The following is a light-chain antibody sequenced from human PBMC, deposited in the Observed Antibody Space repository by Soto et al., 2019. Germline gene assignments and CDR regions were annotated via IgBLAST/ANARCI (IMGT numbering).Light chain of an antibody. J-gene: IGKJ4*01. CDR1: QXXISY. Sequence: IQLTQSPSSLSASIGDRVTIACRASQXXISYLVWYQQEPGKAPKLLIHDASSLQSGVPSRFSGSGSGTDFTLTISNLQPXDLATYXXXQVKSYPFTFGGGTKVEIK. CDR3: XQVKSYPFT. V-gene: IGKV1-9*01. CDR2: DAS.